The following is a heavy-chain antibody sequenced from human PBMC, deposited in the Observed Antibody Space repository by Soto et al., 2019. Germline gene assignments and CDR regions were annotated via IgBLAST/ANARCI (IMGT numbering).Heavy chain of an antibody. CDR1: GGSFSGYY. Sequence: SETLSLTCAVYGGSFSGYYWSWIRQPPGKGLEWIGEINHSGSTNYNPSLKSRVTISVDTSKNQFPLKLSSVTAADTAVYYCARRGLPPTQSIAARSPLDYWGQGTLVTVSS. V-gene: IGHV4-34*01. CDR2: INHSGST. J-gene: IGHJ4*02. CDR3: ARRGLPPTQSIAARSPLDY. D-gene: IGHD6-6*01.